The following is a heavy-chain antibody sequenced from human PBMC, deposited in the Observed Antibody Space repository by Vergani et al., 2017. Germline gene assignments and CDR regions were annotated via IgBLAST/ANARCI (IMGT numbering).Heavy chain of an antibody. CDR2: IYYSGST. V-gene: IGHV4-61*08. D-gene: IGHD2-21*02. CDR3: ARVTPEEGKVVVVTAHDY. CDR1: GGSISSGGYY. Sequence: QVQLQESGPGLVKPSQTLSLTCTVSGGSISSGGYYWSWIRQHPGKGLEWIGYIYYSGSTNYNPSLKSRVTISVDTSKNQFSLKLSSVTAADTAVYYCARVTPEEGKVVVVTAHDYWGQGTLVTVSS. J-gene: IGHJ4*02.